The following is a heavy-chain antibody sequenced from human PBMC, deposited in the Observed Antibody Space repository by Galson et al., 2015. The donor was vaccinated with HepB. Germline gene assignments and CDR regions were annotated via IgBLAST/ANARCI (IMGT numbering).Heavy chain of an antibody. CDR3: AKVPTAYNWKVGDYYYYGMDV. J-gene: IGHJ6*02. V-gene: IGHV3-30*18. CDR1: GFTFSSYG. CDR2: ISYDGSNK. D-gene: IGHD1-1*01. Sequence: SLRLSCAASGFTFSSYGMHWVRQAPGKGLEWVAVISYDGSNKYYADSVKGRFTISRDNSKNTLYLQMNSLRAEDTAVYYCAKVPTAYNWKVGDYYYYGMDVWGQGTTVTVSS.